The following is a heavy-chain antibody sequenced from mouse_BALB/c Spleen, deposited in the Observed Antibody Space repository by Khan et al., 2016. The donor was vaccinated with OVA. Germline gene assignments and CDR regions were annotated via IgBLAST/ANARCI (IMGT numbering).Heavy chain of an antibody. CDR1: GYSITSGYG. V-gene: IGHV3-2*02. CDR2: ISYSGST. J-gene: IGHJ2*01. Sequence: VQLPASGPGLVKPSQSLSLTCTVTGYSITSGYGWNWIRQFPGNKLEWMGYISYSGSTNYNPSLKSRISITRDTSKNQFFLQLNSVTTEDTATYYCARTARIKYWGQGTTLTVSS. CDR3: ARTARIKY. D-gene: IGHD1-2*01.